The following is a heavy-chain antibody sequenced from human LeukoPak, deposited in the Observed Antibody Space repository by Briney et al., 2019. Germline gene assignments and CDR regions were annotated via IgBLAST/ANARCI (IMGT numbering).Heavy chain of an antibody. V-gene: IGHV4-61*02. Sequence: SETLSLTCTVSGGSISSGSYYWSWIRQPAGKGLEWIGRIYTSGSTNYNPSLKSRVTISVDTSKNQFSLKLSSVTAADTAVYYCARDLPLGSDSMIETEEYYFDYWGQGTLVTVSS. CDR1: GGSISSGSYY. CDR3: ARDLPLGSDSMIETEEYYFDY. D-gene: IGHD3-22*01. J-gene: IGHJ4*02. CDR2: IYTSGST.